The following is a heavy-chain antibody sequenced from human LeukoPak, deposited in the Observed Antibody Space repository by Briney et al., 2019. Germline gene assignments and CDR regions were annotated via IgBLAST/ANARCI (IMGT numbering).Heavy chain of an antibody. CDR2: INHSGST. J-gene: IGHJ5*02. CDR3: ARGSRDLSSSWYHSLYWFDP. CDR1: GGSFSDYY. D-gene: IGHD6-13*01. V-gene: IGHV4-34*01. Sequence: PSETLSLTCAGYGGSFSDYYWSWIRQPPGMGLEWIGEINHSGSTNYNPSLESRVTISVDTSKNQFSLKLSSVTAADTAVYYCARGSRDLSSSWYHSLYWFDPWGQGTLVTVSS.